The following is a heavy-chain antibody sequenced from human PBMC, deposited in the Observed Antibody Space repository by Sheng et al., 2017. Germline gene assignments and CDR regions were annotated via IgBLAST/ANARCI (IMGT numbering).Heavy chain of an antibody. CDR1: GYSISSGYY. CDR2: IYHSGST. CDR3: AVDIVVVPAAGPTGVDY. J-gene: IGHJ4*02. V-gene: IGHV4-38-2*01. D-gene: IGHD2-2*03. Sequence: QVQLQESGPGLVKPSETLSLTCAVSGYSISSGYYWGWIRQPPGKGLEWIGSIYHSGSTYYNPSLKSRVTISVDTSKNQFSLKLSSVTAADTAVYYFAVDIVVVPAAGPTGVDYWGQGTLVTVSS.